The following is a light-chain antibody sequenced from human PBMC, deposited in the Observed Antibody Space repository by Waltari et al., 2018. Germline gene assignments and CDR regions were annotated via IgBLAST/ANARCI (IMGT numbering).Light chain of an antibody. V-gene: IGLV2-14*03. CDR2: DVS. J-gene: IGLJ1*01. CDR1: SSDIGAYDY. CDR3: SSYSSTSSFYV. Sequence: QSALTQPASVSGSPGQSVTIACTGSSSDIGAYDYVSWYQQQPDKGPKLLDYDVSQRPSGVSTRFSGSKSGNTASLVISGLRAEDEADYYCSSYSSTSSFYVFGTGTTVTVL.